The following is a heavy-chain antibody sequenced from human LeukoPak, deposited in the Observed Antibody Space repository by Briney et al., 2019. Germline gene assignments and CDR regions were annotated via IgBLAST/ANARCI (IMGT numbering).Heavy chain of an antibody. CDR2: TNTGGSST. CDR3: YGANAEH. D-gene: IGHD4-23*01. V-gene: IGHV3-74*03. Sequence: PGGSLRLSCAASGFTFSSYWMHWVRQAPGKGLVWVSGTNTGGSSTMYADSVKGRSTIARDNAKNTLYLQMNSLRAEDTAVYYCYGANAEHWGQGTLVTVSS. J-gene: IGHJ1*01. CDR1: GFTFSSYW.